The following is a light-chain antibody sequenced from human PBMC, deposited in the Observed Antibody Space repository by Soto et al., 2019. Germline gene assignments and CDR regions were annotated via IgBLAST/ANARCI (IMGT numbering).Light chain of an antibody. CDR3: SSYTSSSTYV. V-gene: IGLV2-14*01. CDR2: DVS. J-gene: IGLJ1*01. CDR1: SSDVGGYNY. Sequence: QSVLTQPASVSGSPGQSLTISCTGTSSDVGGYNYVSWYQQHPGKAPKLMIYDVSNRPSGVSNRFSGSKSGNTASLTISGLQAEDEADYYCSSYTSSSTYVFGTGTKVTV.